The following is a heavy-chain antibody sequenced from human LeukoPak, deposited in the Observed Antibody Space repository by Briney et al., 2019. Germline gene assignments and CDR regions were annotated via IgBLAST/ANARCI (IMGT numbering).Heavy chain of an antibody. D-gene: IGHD4-17*01. CDR1: GFTFSRYW. CDR2: INRDGSEK. Sequence: GGSLRLSCAASGFTFSRYWMTWVRQAPGKGLEWVANINRDGSEKHYEDSVRGRFTISRDNAKNSLYLQMDSLRADDTAVYYCVCDYGGYWGQGTLVTVSS. V-gene: IGHV3-7*02. CDR3: VCDYGGY. J-gene: IGHJ4*02.